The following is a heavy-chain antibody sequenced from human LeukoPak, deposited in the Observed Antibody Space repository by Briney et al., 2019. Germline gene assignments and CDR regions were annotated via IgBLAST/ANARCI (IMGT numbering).Heavy chain of an antibody. CDR2: IYYSGST. Sequence: PSETLSLTCTVSGGSISSGGYYWRWIRQHPGKGLEWIGYIYYSGSTYYNPSLKSRVTISVDTSKNQFSLKLSSVTAADTAVYYCARAALSLVWFDPWGQGTLVTVSS. J-gene: IGHJ5*02. D-gene: IGHD2/OR15-2a*01. V-gene: IGHV4-31*03. CDR3: ARAALSLVWFDP. CDR1: GGSISSGGYY.